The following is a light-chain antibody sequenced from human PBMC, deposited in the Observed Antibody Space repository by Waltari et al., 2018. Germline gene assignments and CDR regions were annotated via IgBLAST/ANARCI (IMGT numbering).Light chain of an antibody. CDR1: SSDIGGYNY. Sequence: QAALTQPRSVSGSPGQSVTLSCTGTSSDIGGYNYVSWYQQHPGTAPKLIIYDVSKRPSGVSDRFSGSKSANTASLTISGLQAEDEADYYCTSYAGSNTWLFGGGTRLTVL. CDR2: DVS. CDR3: TSYAGSNTWL. V-gene: IGLV2-11*01. J-gene: IGLJ2*01.